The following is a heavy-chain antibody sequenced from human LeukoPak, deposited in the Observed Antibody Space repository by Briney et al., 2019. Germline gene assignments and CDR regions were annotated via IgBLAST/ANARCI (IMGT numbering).Heavy chain of an antibody. CDR3: GVSVAGTDFDY. CDR1: GFTFSSYS. D-gene: IGHD6-19*01. V-gene: IGHV3-48*01. J-gene: IGHJ4*02. CDR2: ISSSSSTI. Sequence: GGSLRLSCAASGFTFSSYSMNWVRQAPGKGLEWVSYISSSSSTIYYADSVKGRFTISRDNAKNSLYLQMNSLRAEDTAVYYCGVSVAGTDFDYWGQGTLVTVSS.